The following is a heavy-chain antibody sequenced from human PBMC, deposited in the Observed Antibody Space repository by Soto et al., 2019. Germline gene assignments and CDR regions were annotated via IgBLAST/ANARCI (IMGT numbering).Heavy chain of an antibody. J-gene: IGHJ5*02. CDR2: ISAYNGNT. CDR1: GYTFTSYG. V-gene: IGHV1-18*01. D-gene: IGHD3-9*01. Sequence: PGASVKVSCKASGYTFTSYGISWVRQAPGQGLEWMGWISAYNGNTNYAQKLQGRVTMTTDTSTSTAYMELRSLRSDDTAVYYCARDPHDILTGYYDHNWFDPWGQGTLVTVSS. CDR3: ARDPHDILTGYYDHNWFDP.